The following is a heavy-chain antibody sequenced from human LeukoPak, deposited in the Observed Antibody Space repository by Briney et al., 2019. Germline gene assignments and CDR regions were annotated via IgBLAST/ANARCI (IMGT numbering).Heavy chain of an antibody. D-gene: IGHD3-10*01. Sequence: SETLSLTCTVSGGSISSYYWSWIRQPPGKGLEWIGYIYYSGSTNYNPSLKSRVTISVDTSKNQFSLKLSSVTAADTAVYYCAKGPSGSGSYYIDYFDYWGQGTLVTVSS. J-gene: IGHJ4*02. V-gene: IGHV4-59*08. CDR3: AKGPSGSGSYYIDYFDY. CDR1: GGSISSYY. CDR2: IYYSGST.